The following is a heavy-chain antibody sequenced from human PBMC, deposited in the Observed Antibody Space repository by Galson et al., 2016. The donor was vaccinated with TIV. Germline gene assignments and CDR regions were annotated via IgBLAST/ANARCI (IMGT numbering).Heavy chain of an antibody. CDR1: GYTFTSYG. J-gene: IGHJ4*02. CDR3: ARDRRQILNGSSPDC. CDR2: ISPYNGNT. V-gene: IGHV1-18*01. Sequence: SVKVSCKASGYTFTSYGISWVRQAPGQGLEWMGWISPYNGNTNYAQKFQGRVTMTTDTSTSTAYVELRSLRSDDTAVYYCARDRRQILNGSSPDCWGQGTRVTVSS. D-gene: IGHD3-9*01.